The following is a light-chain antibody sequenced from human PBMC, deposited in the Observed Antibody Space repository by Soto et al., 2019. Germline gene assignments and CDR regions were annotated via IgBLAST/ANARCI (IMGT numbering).Light chain of an antibody. CDR1: QNIISW. Sequence: DIQMTQSPSTLSANVGDRVTITCRASQNIISWLAWYQQKPGKAPKLLIYAASTLQSGVPSRFSGSGSGTEFTLTISSLQPDDFATYYCQQYRTFGQGTKVDIK. V-gene: IGKV1-5*01. CDR3: QQYRT. CDR2: AAS. J-gene: IGKJ1*01.